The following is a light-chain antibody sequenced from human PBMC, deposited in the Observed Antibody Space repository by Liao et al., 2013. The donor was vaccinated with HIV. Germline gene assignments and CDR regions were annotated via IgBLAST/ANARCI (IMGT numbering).Light chain of an antibody. V-gene: IGLV3-21*04. CDR2: YDS. CDR1: NIGSKS. Sequence: YELTQPPSVSVAPGKTARITCGGNNIGSKSVHWYQQKPGQAPVLVIYYDSDRPSGIPERFSGSNSGNTATLSIGRVEAGDEADYYCQVWDTNSDHPRVFGGGTKLTVL. J-gene: IGLJ3*02. CDR3: QVWDTNSDHPRV.